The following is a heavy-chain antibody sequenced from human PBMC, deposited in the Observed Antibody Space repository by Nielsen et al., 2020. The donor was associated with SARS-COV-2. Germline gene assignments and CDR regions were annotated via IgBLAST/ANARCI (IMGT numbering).Heavy chain of an antibody. CDR1: GFTFSSYG. D-gene: IGHD1-1*01. Sequence: LSLTCAASGFTFSSYGMHWVRQAPGKGLEWVAVIWYDGSNKYYADSVKGRFTISRDNSKNTLYLQMNSLRAEDTAVYYCATADTGTIDFWGQGTLVTVSS. J-gene: IGHJ4*02. CDR2: IWYDGSNK. V-gene: IGHV3-33*01. CDR3: ATADTGTIDF.